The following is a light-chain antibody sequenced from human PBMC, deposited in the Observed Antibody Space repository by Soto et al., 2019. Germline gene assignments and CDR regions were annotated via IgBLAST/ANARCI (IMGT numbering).Light chain of an antibody. J-gene: IGLJ2*01. CDR3: GAWDCSLSVVL. CDR2: DSD. CDR1: SANIGGNY. Sequence: QSVLTQPPSVSAAPGQKVTISCSGSSANIGGNYVSWYQHIPGTAPKLVIYDSDKRPSEIPDRFSGSKSGTSATLDITGLQTGDEVDYYCGAWDCSLSVVLFGGGTKLTGL. V-gene: IGLV1-51*01.